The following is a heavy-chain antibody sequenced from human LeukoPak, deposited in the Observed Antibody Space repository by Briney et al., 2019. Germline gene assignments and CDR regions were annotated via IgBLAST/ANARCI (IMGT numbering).Heavy chain of an antibody. V-gene: IGHV1-2*02. Sequence: ASVKVSCKASGYSFTDKYLHWVRQAPGQGLEWMGWINPNSGGTNYAQKFQGRVTMTRDTSISTAYMELSRLRSDDTAVYYCARDPGGYSYGYGDYWGQGTLVTVSS. CDR3: ARDPGGYSYGYGDY. D-gene: IGHD5-18*01. CDR1: GYSFTDKY. J-gene: IGHJ4*02. CDR2: INPNSGGT.